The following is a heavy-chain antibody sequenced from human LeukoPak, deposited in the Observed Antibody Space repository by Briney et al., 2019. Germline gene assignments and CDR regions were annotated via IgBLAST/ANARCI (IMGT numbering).Heavy chain of an antibody. D-gene: IGHD5-24*01. Sequence: SETLSLTCAVSGGSISSGGYSWSWIRQPPGKGLEWIGYIYHSGSTYYNPSLKSRVTISVDRSKNQFSLKLSSVTAADTAVYCCARRRDGYNYNAFDIWGQGTVVTVSS. CDR1: GGSISSGGYS. J-gene: IGHJ3*02. CDR3: ARRRDGYNYNAFDI. CDR2: IYHSGST. V-gene: IGHV4-30-2*01.